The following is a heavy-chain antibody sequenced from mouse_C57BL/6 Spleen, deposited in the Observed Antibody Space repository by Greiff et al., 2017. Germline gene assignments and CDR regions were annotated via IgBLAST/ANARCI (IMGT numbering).Heavy chain of an antibody. V-gene: IGHV1-55*01. CDR3: ARWKFITTVVPYFDV. J-gene: IGHJ1*03. D-gene: IGHD1-1*01. CDR1: GYTFTSYW. Sequence: VQLQQPGAELVKPGASVKMSCKASGYTFTSYWITWVKQRPGQGLEWIGDIYPGSGSTNYNEKFKSKATLTVDTSSSTAYMQLSSLTSEDSAVYYCARWKFITTVVPYFDVWGTGTTVTVSS. CDR2: IYPGSGST.